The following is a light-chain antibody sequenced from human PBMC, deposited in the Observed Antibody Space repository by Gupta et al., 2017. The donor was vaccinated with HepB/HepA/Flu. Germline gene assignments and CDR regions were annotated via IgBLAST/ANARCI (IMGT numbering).Light chain of an antibody. V-gene: IGLV1-47*02. J-gene: IGLJ1*01. Sequence: QPVLTQPPSASGTPGQRVSTACSGSSSNIGNDNAYWYQQLPGTAPKLLIYNDNQRPSGVPDRFSGSKSGTTASLAISGLRYEDEADYYCVGWDDSLSGYVFGAGTKVT. CDR2: NDN. CDR3: VGWDDSLSGYV. CDR1: SSNIGNDN.